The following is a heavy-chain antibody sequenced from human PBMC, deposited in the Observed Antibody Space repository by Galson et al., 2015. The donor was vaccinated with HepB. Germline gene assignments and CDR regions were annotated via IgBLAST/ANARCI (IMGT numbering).Heavy chain of an antibody. D-gene: IGHD1-1*01. Sequence: ETLSLTCAVYGGSFSGYYWSWIRQPPGKGLEWIGEINRSGSTNYNPSLKSRITMSVDTSKKQFSLKVSSVTAADTAVYFCARVATTFDYWGQGTLVTVSS. CDR2: INRSGST. CDR3: ARVATTFDY. J-gene: IGHJ4*02. V-gene: IGHV4-34*01. CDR1: GGSFSGYY.